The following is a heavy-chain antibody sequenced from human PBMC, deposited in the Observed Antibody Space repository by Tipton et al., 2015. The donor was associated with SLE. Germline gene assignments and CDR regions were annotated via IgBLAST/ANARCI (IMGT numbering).Heavy chain of an antibody. CDR2: INTDGRTT. D-gene: IGHD5/OR15-5a*01. V-gene: IGHV3-74*01. J-gene: IGHJ3*02. CDR3: TKDHVPDGVYDIDM. Sequence: SLRLSCAASGFSFSNYWMHWVRQVPGKGLMWVSRINTDGRTTSYADSVKGRFTISRDNSKNTLYLQMNSLGTEDTAVYFCTKDHVPDGVYDIDMWGQGTMVTVSS. CDR1: GFSFSNYW.